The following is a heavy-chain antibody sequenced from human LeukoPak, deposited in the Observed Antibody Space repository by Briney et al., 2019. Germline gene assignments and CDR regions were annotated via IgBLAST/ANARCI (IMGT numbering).Heavy chain of an antibody. CDR3: TAGARIVVDYY. CDR2: IKSKTDGGTT. V-gene: IGHV3-15*01. CDR1: TFTFRNAR. J-gene: IGHJ4*02. Sequence: PGGSQTLLCAPSTFTFRNARMSSVPRAPERELVCVGRIKSKTDGGTTDYAAPVKGRFTISRADSKNTLYLQMNSLKPEDTAVYYCTAGARIVVDYYWGQGTLVAVSS. D-gene: IGHD3-22*01.